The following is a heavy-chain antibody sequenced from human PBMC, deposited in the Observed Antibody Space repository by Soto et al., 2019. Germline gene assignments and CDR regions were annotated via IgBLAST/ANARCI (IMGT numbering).Heavy chain of an antibody. CDR3: AKVFYYYDSSGYYYFDY. V-gene: IGHV3-23*01. CDR1: GFTFSSYA. CDR2: ISGSGSTI. J-gene: IGHJ4*02. D-gene: IGHD3-22*01. Sequence: EVQLLESGGGLVQPGGSLRLSCAASGFTFSSYAVSWVRQAPGKGPEWISSISGSGSTIYYADSVKGRFTISRDNSKNTLYLQMSGLRAEDTAVYYCAKVFYYYDSSGYYYFDYWGQGPLVTVSS.